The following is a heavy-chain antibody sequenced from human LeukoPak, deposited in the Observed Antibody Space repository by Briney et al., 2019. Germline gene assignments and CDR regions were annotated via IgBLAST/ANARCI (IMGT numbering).Heavy chain of an antibody. V-gene: IGHV5-51*01. CDR3: ARCPVPKWELSHYVFDY. CDR1: GYSFTSYW. J-gene: IGHJ4*02. Sequence: GESLKISCKGYGYSFTSYWIGWVRQMPGKGLELMGIIYPGDSDTRYSPSFQGQVTISADKSTSTAYLQWSSLKASDTAMYYCARCPVPKWELSHYVFDYWGQGTLVTVSS. D-gene: IGHD1-26*01. CDR2: IYPGDSDT.